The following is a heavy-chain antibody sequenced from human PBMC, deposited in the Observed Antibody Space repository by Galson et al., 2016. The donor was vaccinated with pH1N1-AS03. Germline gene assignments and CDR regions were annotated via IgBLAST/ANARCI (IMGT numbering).Heavy chain of an antibody. D-gene: IGHD3/OR15-3a*01. CDR2: VSTYNGNT. CDR1: GGTFSSYA. CDR3: ARLEGLGRSTSYSGWYYFDY. V-gene: IGHV1-18*01. Sequence: SVKVSCKASGGTFSSYAIAWVRRAPGQGLDWMGWVSTYNGNTNYAQKFQGRVTMTTDTSTSTAYMELRSLRSDDTALYYCARLEGLGRSTSYSGWYYFDYWGQGTLVTVSS. J-gene: IGHJ4*02.